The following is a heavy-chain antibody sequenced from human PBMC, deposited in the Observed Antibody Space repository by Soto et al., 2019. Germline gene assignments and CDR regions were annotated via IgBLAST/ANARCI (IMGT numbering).Heavy chain of an antibody. J-gene: IGHJ6*02. Sequence: SETLSLTCAVYGGSFSGYYWSWIRQPPGKGLEWIGEINHSGSTNYNPSLKSRVTISVDTSKNQFSLKLSSVTAADTAVYYCARGRVRLLEWFYYYYGMDVWGQGTTVTVSS. CDR2: INHSGST. CDR3: ARGRVRLLEWFYYYYGMDV. V-gene: IGHV4-34*01. D-gene: IGHD3-3*01. CDR1: GGSFSGYY.